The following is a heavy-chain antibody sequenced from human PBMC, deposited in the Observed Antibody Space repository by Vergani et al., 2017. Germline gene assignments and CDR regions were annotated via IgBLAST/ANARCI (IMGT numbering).Heavy chain of an antibody. Sequence: EVQLVESGGGLVQPGGSLRLSCAASGFTFSSYEMNWVRQAPGKGLEWVSYISSSGSTIYYADAVKGRFTISRDNAKNSLYLQMNSLRAEDTAVYYCARGSVVAATEFDYWGQGTLVTVSS. V-gene: IGHV3-48*03. J-gene: IGHJ4*02. CDR2: ISSSGSTI. CDR1: GFTFSSYE. CDR3: ARGSVVAATEFDY. D-gene: IGHD2-15*01.